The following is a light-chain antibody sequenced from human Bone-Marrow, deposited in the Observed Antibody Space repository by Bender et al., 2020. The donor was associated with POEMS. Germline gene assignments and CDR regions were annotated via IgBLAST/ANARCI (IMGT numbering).Light chain of an antibody. V-gene: IGLV1-44*01. CDR3: AAWEDRLNGWV. CDR1: SSNIGTNP. J-gene: IGLJ3*02. Sequence: QSVLTQPPSASGTPGQRVTISCSGSSSNIGTNPVNWYQQLPGTAPKRLIYINNQRPSGVPDRFSGSKSGTSASLAISGLLSEDEADYYCAAWEDRLNGWVFGGGTKLTVL. CDR2: INN.